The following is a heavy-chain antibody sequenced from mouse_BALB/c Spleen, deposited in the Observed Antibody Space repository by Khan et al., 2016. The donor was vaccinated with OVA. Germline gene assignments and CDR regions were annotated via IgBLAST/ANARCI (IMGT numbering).Heavy chain of an antibody. CDR2: IYPGSGST. CDR3: TRWSYLFAY. CDR1: GYTFTSYW. Sequence: LQQPGSELVRPGASVKLSCKASGYTFTSYWMHWVKQRPGQGLEWIGDIYPGSGSTNYDEKFKSKATLTVDTSSSTAYMQLSSLTSEDSAVYYCTRWSYLFAYWGQGTLVTVSA. D-gene: IGHD2-12*01. J-gene: IGHJ3*01. V-gene: IGHV1S22*01.